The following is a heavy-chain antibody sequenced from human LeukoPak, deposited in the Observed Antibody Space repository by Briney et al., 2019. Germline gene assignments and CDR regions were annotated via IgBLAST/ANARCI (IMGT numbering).Heavy chain of an antibody. CDR2: IYYSGST. CDR1: GGSISSYY. CDR3: ARRSSGSYLDP. V-gene: IGHV4-59*08. J-gene: IGHJ5*02. D-gene: IGHD1-26*01. Sequence: SETLSLTCTVSGGSISSYYWSWIRQPPGKGLEWIGYIYYSGSTNYNPSLKSRVTISVDTSKYQFSLKLSSVTAADTAVYFCARRSSGSYLDPWGQGTLVTVSS.